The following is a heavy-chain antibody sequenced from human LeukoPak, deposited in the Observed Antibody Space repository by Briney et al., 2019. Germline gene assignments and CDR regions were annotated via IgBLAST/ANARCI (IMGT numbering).Heavy chain of an antibody. V-gene: IGHV4-59*12. Sequence: SETLSLTCTVSGGSISSYYWSWIRQPPGKGLEWIGYIYHSGTTNYNPSLKSRVTISVDTSKNQFSLKLISVTAADTAVYYCAKRSGSYRYGWFDPWGQGTLVIVSS. CDR2: IYHSGTT. D-gene: IGHD1-26*01. CDR3: AKRSGSYRYGWFDP. J-gene: IGHJ5*02. CDR1: GGSISSYY.